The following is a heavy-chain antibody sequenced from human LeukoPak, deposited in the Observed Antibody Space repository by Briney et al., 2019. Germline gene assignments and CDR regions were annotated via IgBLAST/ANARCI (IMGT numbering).Heavy chain of an antibody. Sequence: PGGSLRLSCAASGFTFSIHGMNWVRQAPGKGLEWVSYIINSGGTVYYTDSVQGRFTISRDNARNSLFLQMNSLRDEDTAVYYCARVGRGVYGMDVWGQGTLVTVSS. J-gene: IGHJ6*02. CDR3: ARVGRGVYGMDV. D-gene: IGHD3-10*01. V-gene: IGHV3-48*02. CDR1: GFTFSIHG. CDR2: IINSGGTV.